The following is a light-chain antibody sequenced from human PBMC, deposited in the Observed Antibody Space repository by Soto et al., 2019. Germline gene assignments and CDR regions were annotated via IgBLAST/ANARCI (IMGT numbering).Light chain of an antibody. CDR2: WAS. Sequence: DIVMTPSPDSLAVSLGERATINCKSSQSVLYSSNNKNYLAWYQQRPGQPPKLLIYWASTRESGVPDRFSGSGSGTDFTLTITSLQAEDVAVYYCQQYESTPPTFGQGTKLKIK. J-gene: IGKJ2*01. CDR3: QQYESTPPT. V-gene: IGKV4-1*01. CDR1: QSVLYSSNNKNY.